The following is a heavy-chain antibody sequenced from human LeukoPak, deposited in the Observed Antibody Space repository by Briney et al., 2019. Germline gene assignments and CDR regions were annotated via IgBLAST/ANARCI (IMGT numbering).Heavy chain of an antibody. Sequence: GGSLRLSCAASGFTFSSYSMNWVRQAPGKGLEWVSYISSSSSTLYYADSVKGRFTISRDNAKNSLYLQMNSLRAEDTAVYYCASTYSNHHGTPDYWGQGTLVTVSS. CDR1: GFTFSSYS. J-gene: IGHJ4*02. D-gene: IGHD4-11*01. V-gene: IGHV3-48*01. CDR2: ISSSSSTL. CDR3: ASTYSNHHGTPDY.